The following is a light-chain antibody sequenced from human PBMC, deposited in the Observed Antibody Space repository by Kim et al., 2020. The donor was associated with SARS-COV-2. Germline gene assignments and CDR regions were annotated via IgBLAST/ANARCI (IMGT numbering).Light chain of an antibody. CDR2: QDD. J-gene: IGLJ2*01. V-gene: IGLV3-1*01. CDR1: KLGNKY. Sequence: SYELTQPPSVSVSPGQTASITCSGDKLGNKYASWYQQKPGQSPVLVIYQDDKRPSGIPERFSGSSSGNTATLTISGTQAMDEADYFCQAWDSGAAEVFGGGTQLTVL. CDR3: QAWDSGAAEV.